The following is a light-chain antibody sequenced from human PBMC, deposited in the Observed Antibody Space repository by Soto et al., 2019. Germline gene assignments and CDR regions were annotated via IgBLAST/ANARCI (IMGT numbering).Light chain of an antibody. CDR1: QNVDNNY. CDR3: QQCAYSPRT. V-gene: IGKV3-20*01. J-gene: IGKJ1*01. Sequence: EIVLTQSPDSLSLSPGERATLSCRASQNVDNNYLAWYQQRPGLAPRLLIYGASIRATGIPDRFSGSGSGTDFTLSIIRLEPEDFAVYYCQQCAYSPRTFGQGTKVEVK. CDR2: GAS.